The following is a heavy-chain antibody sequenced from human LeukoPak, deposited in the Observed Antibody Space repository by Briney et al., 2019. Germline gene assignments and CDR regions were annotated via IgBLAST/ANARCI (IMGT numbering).Heavy chain of an antibody. CDR2: IIPIFGTA. Sequence: SVKVSCKASGGTFSSYAISWVRQAPGQGLEWMGGIIPIFGTANYAQKFQGRVTITADESTSTAYMELSSLRSEDTAVYYCASFYCSGGSCYSANYYYMDVWGKGTTVTISS. CDR1: GGTFSSYA. V-gene: IGHV1-69*13. D-gene: IGHD2-15*01. J-gene: IGHJ6*03. CDR3: ASFYCSGGSCYSANYYYMDV.